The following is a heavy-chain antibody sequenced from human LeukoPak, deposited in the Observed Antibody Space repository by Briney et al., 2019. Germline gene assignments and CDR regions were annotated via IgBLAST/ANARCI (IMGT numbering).Heavy chain of an antibody. CDR3: ARGGRYVFDY. Sequence: PSETLSLTCGVSGGSFSGYYWSWIRQSPGKGLEWIGEINHSGSTNYNPSLKSRVTISIDMSKNQFFLKLTSVTAADTAVYYCARGGRYVFDYWGQGTLVTVSS. D-gene: IGHD3-16*01. V-gene: IGHV4-34*01. CDR1: GGSFSGYY. J-gene: IGHJ4*02. CDR2: INHSGST.